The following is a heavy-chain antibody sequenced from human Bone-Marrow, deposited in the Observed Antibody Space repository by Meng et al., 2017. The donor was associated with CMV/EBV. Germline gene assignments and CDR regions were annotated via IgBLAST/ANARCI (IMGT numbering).Heavy chain of an antibody. Sequence: ASVKVSCEGSGYTFTSYDINWVRQATGQGLEWMGWMNPNSGNTGYAQKFQGRVTMTRNTPISPAYMELSSLRFEDTAVYYCARGRDFWSGYYAHGPSHYYYYGMDVWGQGTTVTVSS. CDR3: ARGRDFWSGYYAHGPSHYYYYGMDV. CDR2: MNPNSGNT. V-gene: IGHV1-8*01. D-gene: IGHD3-3*01. J-gene: IGHJ6*02. CDR1: GYTFTSYD.